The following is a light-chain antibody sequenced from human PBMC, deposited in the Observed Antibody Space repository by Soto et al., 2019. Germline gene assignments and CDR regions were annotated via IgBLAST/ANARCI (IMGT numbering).Light chain of an antibody. CDR1: SNDVGRFNY. J-gene: IGLJ1*01. CDR3: SSFVHGTSYV. CDR2: DVT. V-gene: IGLV2-8*01. Sequence: QSALTQAPSASGSPGQSVTISCAGTSNDVGRFNYVSWYQHHLGKAPKLIIYDVTKRPSGVPDRFSGSKSGNTAYLTVSGLQAEDEADYFCSSFVHGTSYVFGTGTKVTVL.